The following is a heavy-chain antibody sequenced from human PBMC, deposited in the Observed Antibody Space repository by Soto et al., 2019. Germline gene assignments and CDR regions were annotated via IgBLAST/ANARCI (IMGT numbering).Heavy chain of an antibody. CDR2: IIPILGIA. Sequence: QVQLVQSGAEVKKPGSSVKVSSKASGGTFSSYTISWVRQAPGQGLEWMGRIIPILGIANYAQKFQGRVTITADKSTSTAYMELSSLRSEDTAVYYCARRHDYGDYPYWYFDLWGRDTLVTVSS. CDR1: GGTFSSYT. CDR3: ARRHDYGDYPYWYFDL. J-gene: IGHJ2*01. V-gene: IGHV1-69*02. D-gene: IGHD4-17*01.